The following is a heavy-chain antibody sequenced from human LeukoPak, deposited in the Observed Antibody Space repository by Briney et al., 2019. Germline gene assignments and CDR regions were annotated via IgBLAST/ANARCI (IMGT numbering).Heavy chain of an antibody. J-gene: IGHJ4*02. CDR2: ISSSGSTI. CDR1: GFTFSDYY. V-gene: IGHV3-11*01. D-gene: IGHD2-2*01. Sequence: PGGSLRLSCAASGFTFSDYYMSWIRQAPGEVLEWVSYISSSGSTIYYADSVKGRFTISRDNAKNSLYLQMNSLRAEDTAVYYCARGPGDIVVVPAATDYWGQGTLVTVSS. CDR3: ARGPGDIVVVPAATDY.